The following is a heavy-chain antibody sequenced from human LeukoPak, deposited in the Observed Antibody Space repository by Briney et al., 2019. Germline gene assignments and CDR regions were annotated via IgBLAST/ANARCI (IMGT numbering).Heavy chain of an antibody. CDR2: IYTRGST. CDR3: ARDYDFWSGYYWFDP. D-gene: IGHD3-3*01. Sequence: PSETLSLTCTVSGGSINNYYWSWIRQPAGKGLEWIGRIYTRGSTNYNPSLKSRVTMSVDTPKNQFSLKLSAVTAADTAVYYCARDYDFWSGYYWFDPWGQGTLVTVSS. J-gene: IGHJ5*02. V-gene: IGHV4-4*07. CDR1: GGSINNYY.